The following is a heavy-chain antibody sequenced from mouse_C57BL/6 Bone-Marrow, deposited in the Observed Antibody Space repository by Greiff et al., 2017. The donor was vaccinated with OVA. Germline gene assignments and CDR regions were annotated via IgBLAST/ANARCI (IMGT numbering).Heavy chain of an antibody. D-gene: IGHD2-4*01. CDR2: FHPYNDDT. CDR1: GYTFTTYP. CDR3: ARPGDYDGDWFAY. V-gene: IGHV1-47*01. Sequence: VQLVESGAELVKPGASVKMSCKASGYTFTTYPIEWMKQNHGKSLEWIGNFHPYNDDTKYNEKFKGKATLTVEKSSSTVYLELSRLTSDDSAVDYCARPGDYDGDWFAYWGQGTLVTVSA. J-gene: IGHJ3*01.